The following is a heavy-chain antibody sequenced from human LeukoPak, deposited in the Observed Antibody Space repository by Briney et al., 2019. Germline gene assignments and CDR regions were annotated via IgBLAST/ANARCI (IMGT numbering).Heavy chain of an antibody. CDR3: AKENPSTYYDILTGYYFIDY. V-gene: IGHV3-23*01. CDR1: GFTFSSYA. Sequence: GGSLRLSCAASGFTFSSYATSWVRQAPGKGLEWVSAISGSGGSTYYADSVKGRFTITRDNSKNTLYLQMNGLRAEDTAVYYCAKENPSTYYDILTGYYFIDYWGQGTLVTVSS. J-gene: IGHJ4*02. CDR2: ISGSGGST. D-gene: IGHD3-9*01.